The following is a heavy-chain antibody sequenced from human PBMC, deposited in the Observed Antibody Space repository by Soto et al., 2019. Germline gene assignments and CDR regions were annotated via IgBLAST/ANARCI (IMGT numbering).Heavy chain of an antibody. CDR3: ARLSGNYYFDY. J-gene: IGHJ4*02. CDR2: TRNKANSYST. Sequence: EVQLVESGGGLVQPGGSLRLSCAASGFTFSDHYMDWVRQAPGKGLEWVGRTRNKANSYSTEYAASVKGRFSISRDELKNSLYLQMNSLKTEDTAVYYCARLSGNYYFDYWGQGTLVTVSS. V-gene: IGHV3-72*01. CDR1: GFTFSDHY. D-gene: IGHD1-26*01.